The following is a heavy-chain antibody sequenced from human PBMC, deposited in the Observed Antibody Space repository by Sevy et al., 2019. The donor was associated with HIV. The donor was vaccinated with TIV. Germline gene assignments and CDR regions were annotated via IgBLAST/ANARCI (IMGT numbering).Heavy chain of an antibody. CDR3: ATVLGAGAAGAFEI. CDR2: VKRESDGGSI. D-gene: IGHD1-26*01. CDR1: GFSFKNVW. Sequence: GGSLRLSCAGSGFSFKNVWMTWVRQTPGKGLEWVGHVKRESDGGSIDYGSPVNGRFTISRDDSKDMLYLQMSSLITEDTGVYYCATVLGAGAAGAFEIWGQGTMVTVSS. V-gene: IGHV3-15*01. J-gene: IGHJ3*02.